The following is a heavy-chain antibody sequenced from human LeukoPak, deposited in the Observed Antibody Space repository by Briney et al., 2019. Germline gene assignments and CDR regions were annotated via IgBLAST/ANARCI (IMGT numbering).Heavy chain of an antibody. J-gene: IGHJ4*02. CDR3: ARDLRMVRGVIITPLGY. CDR2: INPNSGGT. Sequence: ASVKVSCKASGYTFTGYYMHWVRQAPGQGLEWMGWINPNSGGTNYAQKFQGRVTMTRDTSTSTVYMELSSLRSEDTAVYYCARDLRMVRGVIITPLGYWGQGTLVTVSS. CDR1: GYTFTGYY. V-gene: IGHV1-2*02. D-gene: IGHD3-10*01.